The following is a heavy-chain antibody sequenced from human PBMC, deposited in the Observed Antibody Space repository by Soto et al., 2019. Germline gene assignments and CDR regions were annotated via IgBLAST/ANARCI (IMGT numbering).Heavy chain of an antibody. V-gene: IGHV4-30-2*01. CDR3: ARGSPADFDY. J-gene: IGHJ4*02. CDR2: IDHSGGT. CDR1: GGSISSGGYS. Sequence: LQLQESGSGLVKPSQTLSLTCAVSGGSISSGGYSWSWIRQPPGKGLEWIGYIDHSGGTYYNPSLKRRVTISVGRSKNQFSLKLSSVTAADTAVYYCARGSPADFDYWGQGTLVTVSS.